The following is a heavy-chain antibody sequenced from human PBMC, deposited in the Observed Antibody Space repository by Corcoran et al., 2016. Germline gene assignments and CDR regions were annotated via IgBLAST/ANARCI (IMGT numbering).Heavy chain of an antibody. CDR3: TTADYDFWSGLLMYV. J-gene: IGHJ6*02. CDR1: GFTFSNAW. V-gene: IGHV3-15*07. Sequence: EVQLVESGGGLVKPGGSLRLSCAASGFTFSNAWMNWVRQAPGKGLEWVGRIKSKTDGGTTDYAAPVKGRFTISRDDSKNTLYLQMNSLKTEYTAVYYCTTADYDFWSGLLMYVWGQGTTVTVSS. CDR2: IKSKTDGGTT. D-gene: IGHD3-3*01.